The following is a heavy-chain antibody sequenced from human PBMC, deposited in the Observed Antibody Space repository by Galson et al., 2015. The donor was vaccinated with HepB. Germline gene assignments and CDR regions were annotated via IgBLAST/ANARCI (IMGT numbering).Heavy chain of an antibody. D-gene: IGHD1-26*01. J-gene: IGHJ4*02. V-gene: IGHV3-30*18. CDR2: ISYDDGRNK. CDR1: GFTFSNYG. Sequence: LRLSCAVSGFTFSNYGMHWVRQAPGKGLEWVAVISYDDGRNKYYADSVKGRFTISRENSKNTVYLQMNSLRAEDTAVYYCAKDTSGWDPTYYFDYWGQGTLVTVSS. CDR3: AKDTSGWDPTYYFDY.